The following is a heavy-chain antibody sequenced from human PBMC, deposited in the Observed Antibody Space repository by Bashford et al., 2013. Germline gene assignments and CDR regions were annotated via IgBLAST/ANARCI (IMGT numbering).Heavy chain of an antibody. Sequence: ASVKGSPARLLDTPSPGYYMHWVRQAPGQGLEWMGWINPNSGGTNYAQKFQGRVSIARNTSATTAYLELTSLRPEDTALYFCVRGRGIFLGYFQHWG. D-gene: IGHD7-27*01. J-gene: IGHJ1*01. V-gene: IGHV1-2*02. CDR2: INPNSGGT. CDR1: DTPSPGYY. CDR3: VRGRGIFLGYFQH.